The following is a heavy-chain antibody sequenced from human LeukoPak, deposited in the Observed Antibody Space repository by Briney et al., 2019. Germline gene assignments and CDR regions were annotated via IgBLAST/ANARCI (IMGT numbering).Heavy chain of an antibody. V-gene: IGHV3-30*18. D-gene: IGHD3-10*01. CDR3: AKGDRDGSGSRSGLDY. J-gene: IGHJ4*02. Sequence: GGSLRLSCAASGFTFSSYSMNWVRQAPGKGLEWVAVISYDGSNKYYADSVKGRFTISRDNSKNTLYLQMNSLRAEDTAVYYCAKGDRDGSGSRSGLDYWGQGTLVTVSS. CDR1: GFTFSSYS. CDR2: ISYDGSNK.